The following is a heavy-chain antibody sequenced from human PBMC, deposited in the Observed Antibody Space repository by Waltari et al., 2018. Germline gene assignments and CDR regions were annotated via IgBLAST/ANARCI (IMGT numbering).Heavy chain of an antibody. CDR1: GFTFSSYS. V-gene: IGHV3-48*01. Sequence: EVQLVESGGGLVQPGGSLRLSCAASGFTFSSYSMNWVRQAPGKGLEWVSYISSSSSTIYYADSVKGRFTISRDNAKNSLYLQMNSLRAEDTAVYYCARDSVFRGYYYYYGMDVWGQGTTVTVSS. CDR2: ISSSSSTI. D-gene: IGHD3-10*01. J-gene: IGHJ6*02. CDR3: ARDSVFRGYYYYYGMDV.